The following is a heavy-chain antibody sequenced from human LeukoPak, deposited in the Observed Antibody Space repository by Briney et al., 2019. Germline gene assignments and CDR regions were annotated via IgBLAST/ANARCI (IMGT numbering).Heavy chain of an antibody. D-gene: IGHD4-11*01. CDR3: ATYSILNAREFRY. J-gene: IGHJ1*01. CDR2: VQHIGGET. Sequence: GGSLRLSCAASGGTFSNSWMGWVRQAPGKGLEWVANVQHIGGETYYVDSVKGRFTISRDNAKNSVYLQMNSLGADDTAVYYCATYSILNAREFRYWGQGTLVTVTS. CDR1: GGTFSNSW. V-gene: IGHV3-7*01.